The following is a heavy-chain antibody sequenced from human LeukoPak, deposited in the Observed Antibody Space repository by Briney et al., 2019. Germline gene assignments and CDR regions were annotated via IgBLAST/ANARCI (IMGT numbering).Heavy chain of an antibody. Sequence: GASVKVSCKASGYTFTSYGISWVRQAPEQGLEWMGWISVYNGNTNYAQKLQGRVTLTTDTSTSTAYMDLRSLRSDDTAVYYCARDYYYGSGSYYNVFDYWGQGTLVTVSS. CDR2: ISVYNGNT. J-gene: IGHJ4*02. CDR1: GYTFTSYG. CDR3: ARDYYYGSGSYYNVFDY. D-gene: IGHD3-10*01. V-gene: IGHV1-18*01.